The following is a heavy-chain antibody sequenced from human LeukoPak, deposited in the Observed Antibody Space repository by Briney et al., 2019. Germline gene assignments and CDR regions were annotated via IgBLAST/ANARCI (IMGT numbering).Heavy chain of an antibody. J-gene: IGHJ3*02. V-gene: IGHV3-52*01. CDR2: IKCDGSEK. Sequence: GGSLRLSCAASGFTFSNSWMHWVCQAPEKGLEWVADIKCDGSEKCYVDSENGRLTISRDNAKNSLYLQVNSLRAEDMTVYYCVRGVGSSTSCYVRAFDIWGQGTMVTVSS. CDR3: VRGVGSSTSCYVRAFDI. CDR1: GFTFSNSW. D-gene: IGHD2-2*01.